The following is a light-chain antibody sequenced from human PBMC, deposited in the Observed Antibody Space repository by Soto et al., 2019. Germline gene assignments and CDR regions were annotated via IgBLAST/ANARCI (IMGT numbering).Light chain of an antibody. Sequence: DTQMTQSPSSLSASIGDRVTITCQASQGIAKYLHWYQQKPGKAPKLLIYHASNLQTGVPSRFSGSGSGTHFTVIISSLQPDDIATYFCLQSDNLPLTFGGGTKVEIK. J-gene: IGKJ4*01. CDR1: QGIAKY. CDR3: LQSDNLPLT. CDR2: HAS. V-gene: IGKV1-33*01.